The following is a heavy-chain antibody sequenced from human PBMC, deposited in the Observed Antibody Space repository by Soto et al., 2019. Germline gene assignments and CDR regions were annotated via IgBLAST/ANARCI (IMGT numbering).Heavy chain of an antibody. D-gene: IGHD3-22*01. Sequence: SETHSLTSTVSGGYMISYYWSWIRQPPGRGLEWIGFIYYAGSTKYNPSLNSRVTISVDTSKNQFSLKLSSVTAADTAVYYCARAQYYYDSSGYFHYWGQGTLVTVSS. CDR2: IYYAGST. CDR3: ARAQYYYDSSGYFHY. J-gene: IGHJ4*02. CDR1: GGYMISYY. V-gene: IGHV4-59*12.